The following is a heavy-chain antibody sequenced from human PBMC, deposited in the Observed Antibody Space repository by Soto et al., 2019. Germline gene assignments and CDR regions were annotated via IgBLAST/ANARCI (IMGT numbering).Heavy chain of an antibody. V-gene: IGHV1-69*04. CDR2: IIPILGVA. CDR3: ARGAEMGTVTKGYYYYMDV. CDR1: GDTFSNHT. J-gene: IGHJ6*03. Sequence: QVQLVQSGAEVKKPGSSVKVSCKASGDTFSNHTISWVRQAPGQGLEWMGRIIPILGVANYAQKFQGRVTINADKSTSTAYMELSSLRSAETAVYYCARGAEMGTVTKGYYYYMDVWGTGTTVTVSS. D-gene: IGHD4-17*01.